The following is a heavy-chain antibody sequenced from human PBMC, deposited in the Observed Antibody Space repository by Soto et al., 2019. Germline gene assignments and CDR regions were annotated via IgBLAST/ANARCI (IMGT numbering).Heavy chain of an antibody. CDR3: ARDRAINMISTFDN. V-gene: IGHV1-46*01. CDR1: GYTFTSYY. D-gene: IGHD3-22*01. CDR2: INPSGGST. J-gene: IGHJ4*02. Sequence: QVLLVQSGAEVKKPGASMKVSCKASGYTFTSYYMHWVRQVPGQGLEWMGIINPSGGSTDYARRFKGRVTMTRDTSTSTVYMELTGLRSEDTAVYYCARDRAINMISTFDNWGQGTLVTDSS.